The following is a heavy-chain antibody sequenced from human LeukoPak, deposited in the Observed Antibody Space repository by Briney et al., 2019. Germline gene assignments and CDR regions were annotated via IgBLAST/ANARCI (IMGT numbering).Heavy chain of an antibody. Sequence: GASVKVSCKASGYTFTSYGISWVRQAPGQGLEWMGWISAYNGNTNYAQKLQGRVTMTTDTSTSTAYMELRSLRSDDTAVYYCARGGDDYVWGSYRSPGRTDFDYWGQGTLVTVSS. CDR2: ISAYNGNT. D-gene: IGHD3-16*02. CDR1: GYTFTSYG. V-gene: IGHV1-18*01. CDR3: ARGGDDYVWGSYRSPGRTDFDY. J-gene: IGHJ4*02.